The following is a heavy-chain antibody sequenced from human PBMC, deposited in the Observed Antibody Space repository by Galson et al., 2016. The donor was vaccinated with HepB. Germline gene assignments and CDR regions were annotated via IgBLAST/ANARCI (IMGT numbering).Heavy chain of an antibody. CDR1: GYTFTNYG. V-gene: IGHV1-18*01. J-gene: IGHJ4*02. CDR3: ARALENYDFWSGYYKCLDY. CDR2: ISAYNGNT. D-gene: IGHD3-3*01. Sequence: SGYTFTNYGINWVRQAPGQGLEWMGWISAYNGNTVYAQKLQGRVTMTTDTSTSTAYMELRSLRSDDTAVYYCARALENYDFWSGYYKCLDYWGQGTLVTVSS.